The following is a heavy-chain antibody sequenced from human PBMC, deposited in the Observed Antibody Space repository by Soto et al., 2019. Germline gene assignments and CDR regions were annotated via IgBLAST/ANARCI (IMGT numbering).Heavy chain of an antibody. Sequence: QVQLVQSGAEVKRPGSSVKVSCEASGGTFSSLGFTWVRQAPGQGLEWMGGIITISGRTTFAPKFLGRVTITADESTRTRYMELTALTSDDTAIYYCATRGTQGRWLEFADYWGQGTLVTVSS. CDR1: GGTFSSLG. V-gene: IGHV1-69*01. CDR2: IITISGRT. CDR3: ATRGTQGRWLEFADY. D-gene: IGHD5-12*01. J-gene: IGHJ4*02.